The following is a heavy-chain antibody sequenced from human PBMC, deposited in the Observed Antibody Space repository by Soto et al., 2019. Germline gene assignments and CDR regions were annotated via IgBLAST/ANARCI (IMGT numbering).Heavy chain of an antibody. CDR1: GFTVSSNY. CDR3: ARDTVVRAPDGIEYCYYGMDV. V-gene: IGHV3-53*01. CDR2: IYSGGST. J-gene: IGHJ6*02. Sequence: PGGSLRLSCAASGFTVSSNYMSWVRQAPGKGLEWVSVIYSGGSTYYADSVKGRFTISRDNSKNTLDLQMNSLRAEDTAVYYCARDTVVRAPDGIEYCYYGMDVWGQGTTVTVPS. D-gene: IGHD4-17*01.